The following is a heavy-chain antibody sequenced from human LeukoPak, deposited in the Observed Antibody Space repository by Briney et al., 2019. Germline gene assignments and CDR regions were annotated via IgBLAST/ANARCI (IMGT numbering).Heavy chain of an antibody. CDR1: GYTFTSYY. CDR3: ARGVVAATFYYYMDV. CDR2: INPSGGST. V-gene: IGHV1-46*01. D-gene: IGHD2-15*01. Sequence: ASVKVSCKASGYTFTSYYMHWVRQAPGQGLEWMGIINPSGGSTSYAQKFQGRVTMTRDMSTSTAYMELNSLRSDDTAVYYCARGVVAATFYYYMDVWGKGTTVTVSS. J-gene: IGHJ6*03.